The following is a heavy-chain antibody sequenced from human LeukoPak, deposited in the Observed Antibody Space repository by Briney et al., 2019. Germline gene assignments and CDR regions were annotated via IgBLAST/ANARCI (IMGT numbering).Heavy chain of an antibody. V-gene: IGHV1-2*02. CDR2: INPNSGGT. CDR3: ARDTSSGWYYYYYYMDV. J-gene: IGHJ6*03. Sequence: GASVKVSCKASGYTFTGYYMHWVRQAPGQGLEWMGWINPNSGGTNYAQKFQGRVTMTRDTSISTAYMELSRLRSDDTAVYYCARDTSSGWYYYYYYMDVWGKGTTVTISS. CDR1: GYTFTGYY. D-gene: IGHD6-19*01.